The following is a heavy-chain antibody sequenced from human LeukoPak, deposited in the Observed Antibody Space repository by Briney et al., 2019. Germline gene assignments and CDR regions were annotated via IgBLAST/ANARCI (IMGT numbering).Heavy chain of an antibody. D-gene: IGHD5-12*01. V-gene: IGHV3-48*03. CDR3: ARDDIVATISQVPYGMDV. Sequence: PGRSLRLSCAASGFTFSSYEMNWVRQAPGKGLEWVSYISSSGSTIYYADSVKGRFTISRDNAKNSLYLQMNSLSAEDTAVYYCARDDIVATISQVPYGMDVWGKGTTVAVSS. CDR2: ISSSGSTI. J-gene: IGHJ6*04. CDR1: GFTFSSYE.